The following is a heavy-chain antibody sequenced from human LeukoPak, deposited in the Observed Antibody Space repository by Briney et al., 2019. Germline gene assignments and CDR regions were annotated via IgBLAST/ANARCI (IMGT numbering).Heavy chain of an antibody. CDR3: TTHYPDSGSYNY. Sequence: GGSLRLSCAASGFTFSNAWMTWVRQAPGKGLEWVGLIKGKTDGGTTDYAAPVKGRFIISRDDSKNTLYLQMDSLQTEDTAVYYCTTHYPDSGSYNYWGQGTLVTVSS. CDR2: IKGKTDGGTT. V-gene: IGHV3-15*01. CDR1: GFTFSNAW. D-gene: IGHD1-26*01. J-gene: IGHJ4*02.